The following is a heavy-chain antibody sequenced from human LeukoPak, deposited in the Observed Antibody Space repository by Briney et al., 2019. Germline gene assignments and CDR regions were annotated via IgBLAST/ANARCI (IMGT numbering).Heavy chain of an antibody. Sequence: SETLSLTCTVSGGSISSYYWSWIRQPPGKGLEWIGYIYYSGSTNYNPSLKSRVTISVDTSKNQFSLKLSSVTAADTAVYYCARAPFVAGHRFDPWGQGTLVTVSS. D-gene: IGHD6-19*01. CDR1: GGSISSYY. CDR2: IYYSGST. CDR3: ARAPFVAGHRFDP. J-gene: IGHJ5*02. V-gene: IGHV4-59*01.